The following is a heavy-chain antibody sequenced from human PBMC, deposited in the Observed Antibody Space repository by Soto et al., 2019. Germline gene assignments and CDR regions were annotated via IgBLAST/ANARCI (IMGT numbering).Heavy chain of an antibody. Sequence: GGSLRLSCEASGFTFGNYWMSWVRQAPGKGLEWVANIKQDGSEKYYVDSVRGRFTISRDNAKNSLYLQMNSLGAEDTAVYYCAGRFDYWGQGTLVTVSS. D-gene: IGHD2-15*01. CDR1: GFTFGNYW. J-gene: IGHJ4*02. CDR3: AGRFDY. CDR2: IKQDGSEK. V-gene: IGHV3-7*01.